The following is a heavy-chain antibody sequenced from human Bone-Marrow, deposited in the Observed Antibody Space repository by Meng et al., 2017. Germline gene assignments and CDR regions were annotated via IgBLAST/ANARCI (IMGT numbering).Heavy chain of an antibody. CDR2: ISYDGSNK. V-gene: IGHV3-30*04. J-gene: IGHJ3*02. CDR1: GFTFSSYA. CDR3: AREDSSGWYMGSYAFDI. Sequence: GESLKISCAASGFTFSSYAMHWVRQAPGKGLEWVAVISYDGSNKYYADSVKGQFTISRDNSKNTLYLQMNSLRAEDTAVYYCAREDSSGWYMGSYAFDIWGQGTMVTVSS. D-gene: IGHD6-19*01.